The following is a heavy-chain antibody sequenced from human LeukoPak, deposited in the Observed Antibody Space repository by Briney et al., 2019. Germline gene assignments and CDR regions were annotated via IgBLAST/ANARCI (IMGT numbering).Heavy chain of an antibody. J-gene: IGHJ4*02. CDR3: ARQDYYDSSGYPDY. V-gene: IGHV5-51*01. CDR1: GYSFTSYW. CDR2: IYPGDSDT. Sequence: GESLKISCKGSGYSFTSYWIGWVRQMPGKGLEWIRIIYPGDSDTRYSPSFQGQVTISADKSISTAYLQWSSLKASDTAMYYCARQDYYDSSGYPDYWGQGTLVTVSS. D-gene: IGHD3-22*01.